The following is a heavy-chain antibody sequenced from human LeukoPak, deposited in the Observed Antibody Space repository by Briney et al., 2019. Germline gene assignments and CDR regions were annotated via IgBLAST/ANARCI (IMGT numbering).Heavy chain of an antibody. CDR2: IYTSGST. Sequence: PSETLSLTCTVSGGSISSYYWSWIRQPAGKGLEWIGRIYTSGSTNYNPSLKSRVTISVDTSKNQFSLKLPSVPAADTAVYYCASPSGTYYSRFHYWGQGALVTVSS. V-gene: IGHV4-4*07. D-gene: IGHD1-26*01. CDR3: ASPSGTYYSRFHY. CDR1: GGSISSYY. J-gene: IGHJ4*02.